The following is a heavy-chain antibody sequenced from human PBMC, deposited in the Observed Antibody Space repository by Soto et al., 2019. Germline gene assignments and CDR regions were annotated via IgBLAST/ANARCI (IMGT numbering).Heavy chain of an antibody. CDR1: GFTLSSYW. V-gene: IGHV3-7*01. Sequence: GGSLRLSCAASGFTLSSYWMSLVRQAPGKGLEWVANIKQDGSEKYYVDSVKGRFPISRDHAKNSLYLQMNSLRAEDTAVYYCARDRDTPAYDSVAYWGQGTLVTVSS. CDR2: IKQDGSEK. J-gene: IGHJ4*02. CDR3: ARDRDTPAYDSVAY. D-gene: IGHD5-12*01.